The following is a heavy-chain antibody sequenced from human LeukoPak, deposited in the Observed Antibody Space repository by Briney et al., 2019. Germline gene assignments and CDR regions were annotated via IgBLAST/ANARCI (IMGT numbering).Heavy chain of an antibody. CDR2: ISAYNGNT. V-gene: IGHV1-18*04. J-gene: IGHJ4*02. CDR1: GYTFTSYG. Sequence: GASVEVSCQASGYTFTSYGVSWVRQAPGQGLEWMGWISAYNGNTNYAQKLQGRVTMTTDTSTSTAYMELRSLRSDDTAVYYCARVLEGILTGYRNFDYWGQGTLVTVSS. D-gene: IGHD3-9*01. CDR3: ARVLEGILTGYRNFDY.